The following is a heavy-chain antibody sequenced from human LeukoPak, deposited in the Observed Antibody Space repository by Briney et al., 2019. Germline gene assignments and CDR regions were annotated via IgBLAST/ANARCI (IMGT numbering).Heavy chain of an antibody. D-gene: IGHD5-24*01. CDR3: ARSRDSYNFGY. J-gene: IGHJ4*02. CDR2: IYYSGST. V-gene: IGHV4-38-2*02. Sequence: PSETLSLTCTVSGYSISSGYYWGWIRQPPGKGLEWIGYIYYSGSTNYNPSLKSRVTISVDTSKNQFSLKLSSVTAADTAVYYCARSRDSYNFGYWGQGTLVTVSS. CDR1: GYSISSGYY.